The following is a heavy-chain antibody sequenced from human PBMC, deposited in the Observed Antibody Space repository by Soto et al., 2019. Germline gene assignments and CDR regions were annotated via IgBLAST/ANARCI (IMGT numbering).Heavy chain of an antibody. D-gene: IGHD1-26*01. CDR1: GFSLTTSGVA. V-gene: IGHV2-5*02. Sequence: QITLKESGPTLVKPTQTLTLTCTFSGFSLTTSGVAVGWIRQPPGKALEWLALIYWDDDKRYSPSLRSRLTITKDTSKNQLVLTMTDMDPVETGTYYCAQSKGEYYYSMAVWGQGTTVIVSS. CDR2: IYWDDDK. J-gene: IGHJ6*02. CDR3: AQSKGEYYYSMAV.